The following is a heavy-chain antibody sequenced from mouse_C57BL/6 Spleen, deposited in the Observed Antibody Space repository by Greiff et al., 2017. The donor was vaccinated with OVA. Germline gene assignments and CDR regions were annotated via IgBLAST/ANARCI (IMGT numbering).Heavy chain of an antibody. D-gene: IGHD1-1*01. CDR2: IHPNSGST. CDR1: GYTFTSYW. J-gene: IGHJ4*01. CDR3: ARYYGSSYDYAMDY. V-gene: IGHV1-64*01. Sequence: VQLQQPGAELVKPGASVKLSCKASGYTFTSYWMHWVKQRPGQGLEWIGMIHPNSGSTNYNEKFKSKATLTVDKSSSTAYMQLSSLTSEDSAVYYGARYYGSSYDYAMDYWGQGTSVTVSS.